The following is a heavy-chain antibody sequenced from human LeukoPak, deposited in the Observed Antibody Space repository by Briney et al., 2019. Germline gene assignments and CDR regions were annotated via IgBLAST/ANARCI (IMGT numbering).Heavy chain of an antibody. Sequence: PSETLSLTCTVSGGSVSGDYWSWIRQSPSKGLEWVGYIHYTAGTNYNPSLKSRVTISVDTSKNQFSLKLSSVTAADTAVYYCARENSKYSSSGTFDYWGQGTLVTVSS. J-gene: IGHJ4*02. CDR3: ARENSKYSSSGTFDY. CDR1: GGSVSGDY. D-gene: IGHD6-6*01. CDR2: IHYTAGT. V-gene: IGHV4-59*02.